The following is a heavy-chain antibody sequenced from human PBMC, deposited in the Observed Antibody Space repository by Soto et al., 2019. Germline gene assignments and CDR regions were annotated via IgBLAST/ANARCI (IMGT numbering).Heavy chain of an antibody. J-gene: IGHJ4*02. D-gene: IGHD3-9*01. CDR2: ISGDGVTT. V-gene: IGHV3-74*01. CDR3: AREYYGLLTGYYTDY. CDR1: GFPFSSYW. Sequence: EVQLVESGGDLVQRGGSLRLSCAASGFPFSSYWMHWVRHTPGKGLDWVARISGDGVTTYYADSVTVRFTVSRDNAKNTLSLQISGLRAEDTAVYYCAREYYGLLTGYYTDYWGQGTLFPVSS.